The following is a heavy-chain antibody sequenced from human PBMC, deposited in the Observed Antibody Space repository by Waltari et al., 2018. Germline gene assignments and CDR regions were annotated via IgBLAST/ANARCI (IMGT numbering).Heavy chain of an antibody. J-gene: IGHJ6*03. V-gene: IGHV4-30-2*01. CDR1: GGSISSGGYS. Sequence: QLQLQESGSGLVKPSQTLSLTCAVSGGSISSGGYSWSWIRQPPGKGLEWIGYIYHSGSTYYNPSLKSRVTISVDRSKNQFSLKLSSVTAADTAVYYCARCHSSSFQPRLAGGAGNYMDVWGKGTTVTVSS. CDR3: ARCHSSSFQPRLAGGAGNYMDV. CDR2: IYHSGST. D-gene: IGHD6-6*01.